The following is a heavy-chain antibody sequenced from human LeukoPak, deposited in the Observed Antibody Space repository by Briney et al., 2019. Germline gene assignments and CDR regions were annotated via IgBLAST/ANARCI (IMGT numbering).Heavy chain of an antibody. CDR2: INHSGST. D-gene: IGHD4-23*01. Sequence: SETLSLTCAVYGGSFSGYYWSWIRQPPGKGLEWIGEINHSGSTNYNPSLKSRVTISVDTSKNQFSLKLNSVTAADTAVYYCAREGAGGSIDCWGQGTLVTVSS. CDR1: GGSFSGYY. J-gene: IGHJ4*02. CDR3: AREGAGGSIDC. V-gene: IGHV4-34*01.